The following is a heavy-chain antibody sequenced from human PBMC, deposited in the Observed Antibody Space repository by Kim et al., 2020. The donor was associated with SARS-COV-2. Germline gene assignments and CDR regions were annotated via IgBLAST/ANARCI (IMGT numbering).Heavy chain of an antibody. D-gene: IGHD6-13*01. J-gene: IGHJ4*02. V-gene: IGHV1-69*01. Sequence: KFQGRVTITADESTSTAYMELSSLRSEDTAVYYCARETSKGSSSWYYFDYWGQGTLVTVSS. CDR3: ARETSKGSSSWYYFDY.